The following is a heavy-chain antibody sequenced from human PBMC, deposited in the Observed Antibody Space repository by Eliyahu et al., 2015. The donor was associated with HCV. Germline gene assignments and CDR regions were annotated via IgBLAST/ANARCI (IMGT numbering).Heavy chain of an antibody. CDR2: VXYSVXT. CDR1: GGSIXTYY. CDR3: ASGGGGIAVAGTGGWFDP. D-gene: IGHD6-19*01. Sequence: QVQLQESGPGLVKPSETLSLTXXVXGGSIXTYYWSWXRQPPGKGLEWIGLVXYSVXTSYNPSPTGRVTISVDTSKNQFSLNLTSVTAADTAVYYCASGGGGIAVAGTGGWFDPWGQGTLVTVSS. V-gene: IGHV4-59*01. J-gene: IGHJ5*02.